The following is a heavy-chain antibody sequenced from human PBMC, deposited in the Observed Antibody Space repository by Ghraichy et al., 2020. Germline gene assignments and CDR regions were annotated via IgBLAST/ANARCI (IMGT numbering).Heavy chain of an antibody. Sequence: GGSLRLSCAASGFTFSSYAMSWVRQAPGKGLEWVSAISGSGGSTYYADSVKGRFTISRDNSKNTLYLQMNSLRAEDTAVYYCAKGWIVVVVAATALDYWGQGTLVTVSS. V-gene: IGHV3-23*01. J-gene: IGHJ4*02. CDR3: AKGWIVVVVAATALDY. CDR2: ISGSGGST. D-gene: IGHD2-15*01. CDR1: GFTFSSYA.